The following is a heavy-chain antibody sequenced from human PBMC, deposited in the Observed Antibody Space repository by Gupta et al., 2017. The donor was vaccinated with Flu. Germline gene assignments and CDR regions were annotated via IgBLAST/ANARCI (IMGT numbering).Heavy chain of an antibody. J-gene: IGHJ5*02. CDR2: IDHTGKT. D-gene: IGHD2-21*01. CDR3: ARFSIYSANNGFDP. CDR1: SGDYY. V-gene: IGHV4-30-4*01. Sequence: SGDYYWSWISKPPGKGLEFLGYIDHTGKTFYNPSLQSRLALSVDTSTNKYSLQLNSVTAADTAVYDGARFSIYSANNGFDPWGRGTLVTVSS.